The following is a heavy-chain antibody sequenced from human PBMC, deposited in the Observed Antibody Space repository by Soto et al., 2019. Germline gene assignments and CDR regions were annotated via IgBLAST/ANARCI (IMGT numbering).Heavy chain of an antibody. CDR1: GGSISSGGYS. CDR3: ARETNRGYCSGGSCPGGYAFDI. J-gene: IGHJ3*02. V-gene: IGHV4-30-2*01. D-gene: IGHD2-15*01. CDR2: IYDSGST. Sequence: QLQLQESGSGLVKPSQTLSLTCAVSGGSISSGGYSWSWIRQPPGKGLEWIGYIYDSGSTYYNPSLKSRVTISVDRSKNQFSLKLSSVTAADTAVYYCARETNRGYCSGGSCPGGYAFDIWGQGTMVTVSS.